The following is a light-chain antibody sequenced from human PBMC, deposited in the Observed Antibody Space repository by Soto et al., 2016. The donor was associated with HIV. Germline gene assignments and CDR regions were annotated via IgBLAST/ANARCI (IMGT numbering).Light chain of an antibody. CDR1: NVGSKS. CDR3: QVWDSGSDPVV. J-gene: IGLJ2*01. V-gene: IGLV3-21*03. Sequence: SYVLTQPPSVSVAPGKTARITCGGTNVGSKSVHWYQQKPGQAPVLVVYDDSDRPSGIPERFSGSNSGNTATLTISRVDIGDEADYHCQVWDSGSDPVVFGGGTKLTVL. CDR2: DDS.